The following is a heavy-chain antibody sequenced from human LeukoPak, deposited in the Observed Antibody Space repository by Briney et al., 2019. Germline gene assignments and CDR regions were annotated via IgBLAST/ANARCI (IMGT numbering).Heavy chain of an antibody. Sequence: GGSLRLSCAASGFTVSSSHMTWVRQTPGKGLVWVSVTYSGGNTDYADSVKGRFTISRDNSRNTLYLQMSSLRVEDTAIYYRARGRDYFPIDYWGQGTFVIVSS. D-gene: IGHD2/OR15-2a*01. V-gene: IGHV3-53*01. J-gene: IGHJ4*02. CDR1: GFTVSSSH. CDR2: TYSGGNT. CDR3: ARGRDYFPIDY.